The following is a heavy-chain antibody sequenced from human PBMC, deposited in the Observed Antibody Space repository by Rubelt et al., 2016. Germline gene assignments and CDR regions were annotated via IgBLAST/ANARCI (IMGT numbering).Heavy chain of an antibody. CDR1: GGSIGRSNSY. V-gene: IGHV4-39*01. Sequence: QLQLQESGPGLVKPSETLSLTCIVFGGSIGRSNSYWSWIRQPPGRGLEWIGSMYYSGSTYYNPSLKSRLTLSVDTSKNQFSRKLGAVPAADTAVYYCARFRRGDDYNPHDYWGQGALVTVSS. CDR3: ARFRRGDDYNPHDY. J-gene: IGHJ4*02. CDR2: MYYSGST. D-gene: IGHD5-24*01.